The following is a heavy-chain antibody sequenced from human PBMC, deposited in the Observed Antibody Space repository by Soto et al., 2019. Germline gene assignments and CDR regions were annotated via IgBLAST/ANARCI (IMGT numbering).Heavy chain of an antibody. CDR3: VRDRRYAFDI. V-gene: IGHV3-48*02. Sequence: PGGSLRLSCAASGFTFSSYTMNLVRQAPGKGLEWLSYIRLSGSATYNTGSVKGRFTISRDNAKNSLYLQMNSLTDEDTGVYYCVRDRRYAFDIWGQGALVTVSS. J-gene: IGHJ3*02. D-gene: IGHD3-3*01. CDR2: IRLSGSAT. CDR1: GFTFSSYT.